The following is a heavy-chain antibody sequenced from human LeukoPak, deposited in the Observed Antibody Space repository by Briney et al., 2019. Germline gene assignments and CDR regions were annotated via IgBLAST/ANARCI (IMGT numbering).Heavy chain of an antibody. Sequence: PSETLSLTCSVSGGSISSSSYYWGWIRQPPGKGLEWIGSIYYSGSTYYNPSLKSRVTISVDTSKNQFSLKLSSVTAADTAVYYCARVVRQTRDYGDYLFLFDYWGQGTLVTVSS. CDR2: IYYSGST. V-gene: IGHV4-39*07. D-gene: IGHD4-17*01. CDR3: ARVVRQTRDYGDYLFLFDY. J-gene: IGHJ4*02. CDR1: GGSISSSSYY.